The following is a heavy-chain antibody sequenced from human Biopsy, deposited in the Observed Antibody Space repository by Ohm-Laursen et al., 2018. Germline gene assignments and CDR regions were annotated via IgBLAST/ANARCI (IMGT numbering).Heavy chain of an antibody. D-gene: IGHD1/OR15-1a*01. CDR1: GFTFSNSW. CDR2: ISSGSSPI. CDR3: ARGRTGG. V-gene: IGHV3-48*01. J-gene: IGHJ4*02. Sequence: SLRLSCTASGFTFSNSWMNWVRQAPGKGLEWVSFISSGSSPIYYADSVKGRFTISRDDAKNSLYLQMNSLRAEDTAVYYCARGRTGGWGQGTLVTVSS.